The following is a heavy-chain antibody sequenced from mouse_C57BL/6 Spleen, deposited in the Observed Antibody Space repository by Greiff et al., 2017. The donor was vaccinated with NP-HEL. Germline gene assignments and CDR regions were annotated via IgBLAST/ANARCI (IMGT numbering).Heavy chain of an antibody. V-gene: IGHV1-69*01. Sequence: QVQLQQPGAELVMPGASVKLSCKASGYTFTSYWMHWVKQRPGQGLEWIGEIDPSDSYTNYNQKFKGKSTLTVDKSSSTAYMQLSSLTSEDSAVYYCARKTMDYFDYWGQGTTLTVSS. J-gene: IGHJ2*01. D-gene: IGHD1-1*02. CDR2: IDPSDSYT. CDR1: GYTFTSYW. CDR3: ARKTMDYFDY.